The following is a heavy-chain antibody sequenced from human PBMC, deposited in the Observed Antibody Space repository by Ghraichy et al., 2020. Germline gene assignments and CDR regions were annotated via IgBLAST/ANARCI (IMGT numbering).Heavy chain of an antibody. J-gene: IGHJ4*02. V-gene: IGHV3-48*01. CDR2: ISSSSSTI. CDR3: AREPVTGDFDY. D-gene: IGHD7-27*01. Sequence: GGSLRLSCAASGFTFSSYSMNWVRQAPGKGLEWVSYISSSSSTIYYADSVKGRFTISRDNAKNSLYLQMNSLRAEDTAVYYCAREPVTGDFDYWGQGTLVTVSS. CDR1: GFTFSSYS.